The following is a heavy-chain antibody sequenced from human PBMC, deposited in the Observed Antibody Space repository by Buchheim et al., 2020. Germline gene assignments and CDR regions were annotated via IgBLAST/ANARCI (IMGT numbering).Heavy chain of an antibody. J-gene: IGHJ4*02. V-gene: IGHV3-48*03. CDR1: GFTFSSYE. Sequence: EVQLVESGGGLVQPGGSLRLPCAASGFTFSSYEMNWVRQAPGKGLEWVSYISSSGSTIYYADSVKGRFTISRDNAKNSLYLPMNSLRAEDTAVYYCARDRGAYYYDSSGYSYWGQGTL. CDR3: ARDRGAYYYDSSGYSY. CDR2: ISSSGSTI. D-gene: IGHD3-22*01.